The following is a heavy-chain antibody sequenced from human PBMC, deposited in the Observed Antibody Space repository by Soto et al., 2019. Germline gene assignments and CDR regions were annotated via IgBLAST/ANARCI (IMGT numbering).Heavy chain of an antibody. V-gene: IGHV1-69*02. CDR1: GGTFSNYA. CDR2: IIPLLGIT. D-gene: IGHD2-2*01. J-gene: IGHJ4*02. CDR3: ASLPRGYCTTSSCFGYFAY. Sequence: QVQLVQSGAEVKKPGSSVKVSCKAPGGTFSNYAISWVRQAPGQGLEWMGRIIPLLGITNYAQKCQGRVTITADILTGTSYMELSSLRSEDTAVYYCASLPRGYCTTSSCFGYFAYWGQGTQVTVSS.